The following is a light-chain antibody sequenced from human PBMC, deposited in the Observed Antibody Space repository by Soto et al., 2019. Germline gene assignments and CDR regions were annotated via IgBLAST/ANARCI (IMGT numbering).Light chain of an antibody. CDR3: SSYTSSSTVV. J-gene: IGLJ2*01. CDR2: DVS. CDR1: SSDVGGYNY. V-gene: IGLV2-14*01. Sequence: QSALTQPASVSGSPGQSITISCNETSSDVGGYNYVSWYQQHPGKAPKLMIYDVSNRPSGVSNRFSGSKSGNTASLTISGLQSEDEADDYCSSYTSSSTVVFGGGTQLTVL.